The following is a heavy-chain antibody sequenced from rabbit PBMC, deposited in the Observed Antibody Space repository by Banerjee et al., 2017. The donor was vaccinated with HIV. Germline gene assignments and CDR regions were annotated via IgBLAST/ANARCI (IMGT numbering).Heavy chain of an antibody. V-gene: IGHV1S47*01. CDR1: GFDFSSYG. CDR3: VRGGGYYTYGYAGYAYALFNL. J-gene: IGHJ4*01. D-gene: IGHD6-1*01. CDR2: IDPVFGST. Sequence: QEQLVESGGGLVQPGGSLKLSCKASGFDFSSYGVSWVRQAPGKGLEWIGYIDPVFGSTYYASWVNGRFTISSHNAQNTLYLQLNSLTAADTATYFCVRGGGYYTYGYAGYAYALFNLWGQGTLVTVS.